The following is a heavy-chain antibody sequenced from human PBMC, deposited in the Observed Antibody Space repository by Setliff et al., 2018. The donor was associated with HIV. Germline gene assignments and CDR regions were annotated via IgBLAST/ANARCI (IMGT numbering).Heavy chain of an antibody. CDR3: ARDARYYNFWSGYYDY. V-gene: IGHV4-4*08. CDR1: GGSISNYY. D-gene: IGHD3-3*01. Sequence: SETLSLTCTVSGGSISNYYWSWIRQPPGKGLEWIGHIYSSGSTNYNPSLKSRVTISVDTSKNQISLKLSSVTAADTAVYYCARDARYYNFWSGYYDYWGQGTLVTVSS. CDR2: IYSSGST. J-gene: IGHJ4*02.